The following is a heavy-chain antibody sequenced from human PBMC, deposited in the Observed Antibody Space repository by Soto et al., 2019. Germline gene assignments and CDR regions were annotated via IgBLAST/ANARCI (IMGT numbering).Heavy chain of an antibody. CDR3: ARGSTGDFDY. D-gene: IGHD4-17*01. CDR2: TYYSGST. V-gene: IGHV4-59*01. J-gene: IGHJ4*02. CDR1: HGSISSFY. Sequence: PSETLSLTCIVTHGSISSFYWNWIRQPPGKGLEWIGYTYYSGSTNYNPSLKSRATISVDTSMNQFSLRLKLSSVTAADTAVYYCARGSTGDFDYWGQGTPVTVSS.